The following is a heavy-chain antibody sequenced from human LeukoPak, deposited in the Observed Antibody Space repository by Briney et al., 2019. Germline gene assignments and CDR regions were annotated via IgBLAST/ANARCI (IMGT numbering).Heavy chain of an antibody. D-gene: IGHD5-12*01. CDR1: GGSGSSGSHY. CDR2: IYYSGST. CDR3: ARIVANPDAFDI. J-gene: IGHJ3*02. V-gene: IGHV4-61*01. Sequence: SETLSLTCTVSGGSGSSGSHYWSWIRQPPGKGLEWIGYIYYSGSTNYNPSLKRRVTISVDTSKNQFSLKLNSVTAADTALYYCARIVANPDAFDIWGQGTMVTVSS.